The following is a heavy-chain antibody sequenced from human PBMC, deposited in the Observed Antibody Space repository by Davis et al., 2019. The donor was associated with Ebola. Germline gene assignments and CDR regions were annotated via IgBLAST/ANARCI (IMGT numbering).Heavy chain of an antibody. D-gene: IGHD2-8*01. J-gene: IGHJ4*02. CDR2: IRNDGSNI. CDR3: ANDYMV. Sequence: GESLKISCTASGFTFSSRGMHWLRQAPGKGLEWVAFIRNDGSNIYYGDSVEGRFTISRDNSKNTLYLQMNSLRAEDTAVYYCANDYMVWGQGTLVTVSS. CDR1: GFTFSSRG. V-gene: IGHV3-30*02.